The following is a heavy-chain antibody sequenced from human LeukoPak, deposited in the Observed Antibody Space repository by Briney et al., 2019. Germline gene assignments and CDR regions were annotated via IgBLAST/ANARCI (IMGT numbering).Heavy chain of an antibody. CDR1: GFTFSRYW. V-gene: IGHV3-74*01. D-gene: IGHD4-17*01. CDR2: INDDGSST. Sequence: PGGSLRLSCAASGFTFSRYWMHWVRQPPGKGLVWISRINDDGSSTNYADSVKGRFTISRDDAKNTLYLQMNSLRAEDTAVYYCARDLQASVTTNGWGFDLWGRGTLVTFSS. J-gene: IGHJ2*01. CDR3: ARDLQASVTTNGWGFDL.